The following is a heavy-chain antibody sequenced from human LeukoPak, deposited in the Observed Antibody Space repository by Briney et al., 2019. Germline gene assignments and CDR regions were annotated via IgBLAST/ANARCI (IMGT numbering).Heavy chain of an antibody. CDR1: GYTFTGYY. V-gene: IGHV1-2*02. D-gene: IGHD2-8*01. CDR3: ARGPRMGYIMGGTGY. CDR2: INPNSGGT. Sequence: ASGKVSCKASGYTFTGYYMHWVRQAPGQGLEWMGWINPNSGGTNYAQKFQGRVTMTRDASISTAYMELSRLRSDDTAVYYCARGPRMGYIMGGTGYWGQRTLVTVSS. J-gene: IGHJ4*02.